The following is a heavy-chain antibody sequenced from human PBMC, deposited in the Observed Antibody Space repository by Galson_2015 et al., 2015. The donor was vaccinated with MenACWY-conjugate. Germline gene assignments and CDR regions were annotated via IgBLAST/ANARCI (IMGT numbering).Heavy chain of an antibody. J-gene: IGHJ4*02. CDR1: GAAITSTDYY. Sequence: SETLSLTCTASGAAITSTDYYGAWIRQSPGKGLEWIGTVFYNGTTYYNPSLKSRVTISVDTSKHQISLYLHSATSADTAVYYCAGEGAYGAGGACGYFWGQGALVTVAS. CDR2: VFYNGTT. D-gene: IGHD2-21*02. V-gene: IGHV4-39*07. CDR3: AGEGAYGAGGACGYF.